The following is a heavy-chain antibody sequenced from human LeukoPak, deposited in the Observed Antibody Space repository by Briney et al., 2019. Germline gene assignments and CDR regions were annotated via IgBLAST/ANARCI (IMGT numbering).Heavy chain of an antibody. CDR1: GGSISSYY. J-gene: IGHJ4*02. Sequence: PSETLSLTCTVSGGSISSYYWSWIRQPPGKGLEWIGYIYYSGSTNYNPSLKSRVTISVDTSKNQFSLKLSSVTAADTAVYYCAKTLRRKVNSSGWYYSSPGFDYWGQGTLVTVSS. V-gene: IGHV4-59*01. CDR2: IYYSGST. CDR3: AKTLRRKVNSSGWYYSSPGFDY. D-gene: IGHD6-19*01.